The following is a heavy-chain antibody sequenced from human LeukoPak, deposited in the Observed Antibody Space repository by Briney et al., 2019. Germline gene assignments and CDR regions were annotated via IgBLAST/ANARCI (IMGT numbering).Heavy chain of an antibody. CDR3: ARVKGYSYGFDP. V-gene: IGHV4-4*07. D-gene: IGHD5-18*01. Sequence: SETLSLTCNVSGGSFSGYFWSWIRQPAGKGLEWIGRIYTSGSTNYNPSLKSRVIMSVDTSKNQFSLNLSSVTAADTAVYYCARVKGYSYGFDPWGQGTLVTVSS. CDR1: GGSFSGYF. J-gene: IGHJ5*02. CDR2: IYTSGST.